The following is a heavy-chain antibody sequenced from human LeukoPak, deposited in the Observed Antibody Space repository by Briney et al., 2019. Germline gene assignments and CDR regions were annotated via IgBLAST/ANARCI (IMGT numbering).Heavy chain of an antibody. V-gene: IGHV4-34*01. CDR3: ARVVDHDYGDYYLDY. J-gene: IGHJ4*02. Sequence: SETLSLTCAVYGGSFSGYYWSWIRQPPGKGLEWIGEINHSGSTNYNPSLKSRVTISVDTSKNQFSLKLSSVTAADTAVYYCARVVDHDYGDYYLDYWGQGTLVTVSS. CDR2: INHSGST. CDR1: GGSFSGYY. D-gene: IGHD4-17*01.